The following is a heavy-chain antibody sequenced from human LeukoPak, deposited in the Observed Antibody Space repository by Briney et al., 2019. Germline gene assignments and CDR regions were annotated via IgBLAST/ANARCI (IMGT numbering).Heavy chain of an antibody. D-gene: IGHD4-17*01. J-gene: IGHJ6*02. CDR1: GFTFDDYG. CDR2: INWNGGST. CDR3: ARGTVTTSYYYGMDV. Sequence: GGPLRLSCAASGFTFDDYGMSWVRQAPGKGLEWVSGINWNGGSTGYADSVKGRFTISRDNAKNSLYLQMNSLRAEDTALYHCARGTVTTSYYYGMDVWGQGTTVTVSS. V-gene: IGHV3-20*01.